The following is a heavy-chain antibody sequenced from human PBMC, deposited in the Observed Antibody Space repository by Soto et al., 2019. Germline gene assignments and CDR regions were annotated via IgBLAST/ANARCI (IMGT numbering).Heavy chain of an antibody. CDR3: ARGFGHTDSSGYPFDY. CDR1: GGSISSSSYY. Sequence: SETLSLTCTVSGGSISSSSYYWGWIRQPPGKGLEWIGSIYYSGSTYYNPSLKSRVTISVDTSKNQFSLKPSSVTAADTAVYYCARGFGHTDSSGYPFDYWGQGTLVTVSS. J-gene: IGHJ4*02. D-gene: IGHD3-22*01. V-gene: IGHV4-39*01. CDR2: IYYSGST.